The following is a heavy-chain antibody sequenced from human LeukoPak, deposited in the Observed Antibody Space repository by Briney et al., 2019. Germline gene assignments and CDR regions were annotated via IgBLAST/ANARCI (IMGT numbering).Heavy chain of an antibody. Sequence: GGSLRLSCAASGFTFSSYGMHWVRQAPGKGLEWVAFIRYDGSNKYYADSVKGRFTISRDNSKNTLYLQMNSLRAEDTAVYYCARDHHRRLYDSQARDTFDIWGQGTMVTVSS. CDR3: ARDHHRRLYDSQARDTFDI. V-gene: IGHV3-30*02. D-gene: IGHD3-22*01. CDR2: IRYDGSNK. J-gene: IGHJ3*02. CDR1: GFTFSSYG.